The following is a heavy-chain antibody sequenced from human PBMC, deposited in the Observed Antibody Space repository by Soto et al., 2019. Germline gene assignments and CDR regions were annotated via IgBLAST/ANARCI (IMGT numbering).Heavy chain of an antibody. V-gene: IGHV1-18*04. Sequence: ASVKVSCKASGYTFTSYGISWVRQAPGQGLEWMGWISVYNGNTNYAQKFQGRVTMITDTPTSTAYMELRSLRSDDTAVYYCARTVAARNWFDPWGQGTLVTVSS. D-gene: IGHD6-6*01. CDR3: ARTVAARNWFDP. CDR2: ISVYNGNT. CDR1: GYTFTSYG. J-gene: IGHJ5*02.